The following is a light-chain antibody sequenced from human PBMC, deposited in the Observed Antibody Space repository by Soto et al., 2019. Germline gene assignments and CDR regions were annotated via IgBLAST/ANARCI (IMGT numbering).Light chain of an antibody. V-gene: IGLV1-40*01. J-gene: IGLJ3*02. Sequence: QSVLTQPPSVSGAPGQRVTIYCTGSSSNIGAGYDVHWYQQLPGTAPKLLIYGNSNRPSGVPDRFSGSKSGTSASLAITGLQAEDEADYYCQSYDISLSGSVFGGWTKLTVL. CDR1: SSNIGAGYD. CDR3: QSYDISLSGSV. CDR2: GNS.